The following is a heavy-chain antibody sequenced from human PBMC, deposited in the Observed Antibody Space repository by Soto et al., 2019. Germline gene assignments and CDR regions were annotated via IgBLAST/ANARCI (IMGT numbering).Heavy chain of an antibody. D-gene: IGHD6-6*01. CDR3: AKGEYSSSYGMDV. Sequence: PGGSLRLSCAASGFTFSSYGMHWVRQAPGKGLEWVAVISYDGTNKFYADSVKGRFTISRDNSKSTLYVQMNSLRAEDTAVYYCAKGEYSSSYGMDVWYQGTTVTVSS. CDR2: ISYDGTNK. CDR1: GFTFSSYG. V-gene: IGHV3-30*18. J-gene: IGHJ6*02.